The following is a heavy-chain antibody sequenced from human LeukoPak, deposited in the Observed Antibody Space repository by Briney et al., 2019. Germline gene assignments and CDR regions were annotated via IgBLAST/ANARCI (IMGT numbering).Heavy chain of an antibody. J-gene: IGHJ4*02. CDR3: AAADWESFYFDS. V-gene: IGHV4-31*03. Sequence: SETLSLTCTVSGGSVSSSGYSWIWIRQHPGKGLEWSVLTSYSEGTYYNPSLMSRITISVDRSQNQFSLKMRDVTAAGTAVYFCAAADWESFYFDSWGQGALVAVSS. D-gene: IGHD1-26*01. CDR2: TSYSEGT. CDR1: GGSVSSSGYS.